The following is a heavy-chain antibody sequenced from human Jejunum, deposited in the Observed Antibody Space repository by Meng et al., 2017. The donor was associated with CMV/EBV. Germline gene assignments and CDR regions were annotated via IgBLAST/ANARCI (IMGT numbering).Heavy chain of an antibody. CDR3: ATASSSWPYFDF. J-gene: IGHJ4*02. V-gene: IGHV5-51*01. D-gene: IGHD6-13*01. Sequence: CEGFGYNFAYYWIGWVRQMSGEGLEWMGIIYPDDSDTRYSPSFQGQVTISADKSINTASLEWSSLKASDTAIYYCATASSSWPYFDFWGQGTLVTVSS. CDR1: GYNFAYYW. CDR2: IYPDDSDT.